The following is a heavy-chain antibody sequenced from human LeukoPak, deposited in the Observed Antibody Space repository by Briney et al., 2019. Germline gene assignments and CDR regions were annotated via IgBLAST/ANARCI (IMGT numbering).Heavy chain of an antibody. J-gene: IGHJ4*02. CDR3: ARVGYYDSSGYYGFDY. CDR2: MNPKNGNT. Sequence: GASVKVSCKVSGYTFTSSDIHWVRQAAGQGLEWMGWMNPKNGNTGYAQQFQDRVTMTRDTSISTAYMELSRLRSDDTAVYYCARVGYYDSSGYYGFDYWGQGTLVTVSS. V-gene: IGHV1-8*01. D-gene: IGHD3-22*01. CDR1: GYTFTSSD.